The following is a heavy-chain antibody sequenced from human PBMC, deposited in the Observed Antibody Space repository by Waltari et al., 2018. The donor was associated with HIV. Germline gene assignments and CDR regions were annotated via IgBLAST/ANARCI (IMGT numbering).Heavy chain of an antibody. Sequence: EVQVVESGGALVKPGESLRLSCTASGISLSDASVTWVRLAPGTGLEWVGHIKCNTDGGTTDYGAPVEGRFTISRDDSENILYLQMNSLRTEDTAVYYCVIDSEARYGSRWPKDYWGQGTLVTVSA. CDR2: IKCNTDGGTT. CDR1: GISLSDAS. V-gene: IGHV3-15*02. J-gene: IGHJ4*02. D-gene: IGHD5-18*01. CDR3: VIDSEARYGSRWPKDY.